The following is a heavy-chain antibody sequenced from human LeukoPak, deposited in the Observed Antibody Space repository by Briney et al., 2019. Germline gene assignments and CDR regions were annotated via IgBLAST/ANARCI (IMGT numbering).Heavy chain of an antibody. V-gene: IGHV3-48*03. CDR1: GFIFRKYD. Sequence: GGSLRLCCAASGFIFRKYDMNWLRQAPGKGLEWVSFISSSGTGTRIYYVDSVKGRFTTSRDDATNSLYLEMNVLRAEDTAVYYCARDFYGGDCYSSWGQGTLVTVSS. J-gene: IGHJ5*02. D-gene: IGHD2-21*02. CDR3: ARDFYGGDCYSS. CDR2: ISSSGTGTRI.